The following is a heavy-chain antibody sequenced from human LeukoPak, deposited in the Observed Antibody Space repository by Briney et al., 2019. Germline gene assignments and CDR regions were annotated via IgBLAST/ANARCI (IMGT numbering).Heavy chain of an antibody. CDR3: ASFRYSGYEDYFDY. CDR2: IYTSGST. D-gene: IGHD5-12*01. V-gene: IGHV4-61*02. CDR1: GGSISSGSYY. Sequence: SQTLSLTCTVSGGSISSGSYYWSWIRQPAGKGLEWIGRIYTSGSTNYNPSLKSRVTISVDTSKNQFSLKLSSVTAADTAVYYCASFRYSGYEDYFDYWGQGTLVTVSS. J-gene: IGHJ4*02.